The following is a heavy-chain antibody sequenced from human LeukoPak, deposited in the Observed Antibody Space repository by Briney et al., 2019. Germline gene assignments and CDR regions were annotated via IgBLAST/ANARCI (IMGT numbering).Heavy chain of an antibody. CDR3: ARGAYCSSTSCSSFDY. CDR1: GFTFSSYS. J-gene: IGHJ4*02. Sequence: GGSLRLSCAASGFTFSSYSMNWVRQAPGKGLEWVSSISSSSSYIYYADSVKGRFTISRDNAKNSLYLQMNSLRAEDTALYYCARGAYCSSTSCSSFDYWGQGTLVTVSS. V-gene: IGHV3-21*04. D-gene: IGHD2-2*01. CDR2: ISSSSSYI.